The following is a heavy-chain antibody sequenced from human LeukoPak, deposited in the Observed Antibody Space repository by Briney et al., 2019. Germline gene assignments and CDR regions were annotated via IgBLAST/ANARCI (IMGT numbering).Heavy chain of an antibody. CDR1: GDSICSGFYY. J-gene: IGHJ5*02. CDR2: FYSSGRT. CDR3: ARGDLKSDWFDP. D-gene: IGHD3-3*01. Sequence: PSQTLSLTCTVSGDSICSGFYYWNWIRQPAGKGLEWIGRFYSSGRTNFNPSLKSRVTISSDTSKNQFSLKLRSVTAADTAVYYCARGDLKSDWFDPWGQGTLATVSP. V-gene: IGHV4-61*02.